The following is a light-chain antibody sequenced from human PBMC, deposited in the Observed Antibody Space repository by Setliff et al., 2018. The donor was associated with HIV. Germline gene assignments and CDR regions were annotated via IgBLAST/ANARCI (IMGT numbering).Light chain of an antibody. V-gene: IGLV1-40*01. CDR3: QSYDSSLSGYV. CDR2: GNS. Sequence: PGQRVTISCTGSSSNIGAGCDVHWYQQLPGTAPKLLIYGNSNRPSGVPNRFSGSKSGTSASLAITGLQAEDEADYYCQSYDSSLSGYVFGTGTKVTV. CDR1: SSNIGAGCD. J-gene: IGLJ1*01.